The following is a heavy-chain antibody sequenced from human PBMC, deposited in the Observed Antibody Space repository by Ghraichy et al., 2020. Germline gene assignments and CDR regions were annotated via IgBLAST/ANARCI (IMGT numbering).Heavy chain of an antibody. V-gene: IGHV3-23*01. CDR3: AKDPQGGNWGYYYDSSGYYPLLEY. CDR2: ISGSGGST. D-gene: IGHD3-22*01. CDR1: GFTFSSYA. J-gene: IGHJ4*02. Sequence: LSLTCAASGFTFSSYAMSWVRQAPGKGLEWVSAISGSGGSTYYADSVKGRFTISRDNSKNTLYLQMNSLRAEDTAVYYCAKDPQGGNWGYYYDSSGYYPLLEYWGQGTLVTVSS.